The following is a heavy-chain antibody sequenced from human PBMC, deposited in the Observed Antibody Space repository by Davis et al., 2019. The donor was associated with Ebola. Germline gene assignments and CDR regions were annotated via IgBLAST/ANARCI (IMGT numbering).Heavy chain of an antibody. CDR2: IDPSDSYT. CDR3: ARVSWDYGDHGGMDV. D-gene: IGHD4-17*01. V-gene: IGHV5-10-1*01. CDR1: GYSFTSYW. Sequence: GESLKISCKGSGYSFTSYWISWVRQMPGKGLEWMGRIDPSDSYTNYSPSFQGHVTISADKSISTAYLQWSSLKASDTAMYYCARVSWDYGDHGGMDVWGNGTTVTVSS. J-gene: IGHJ6*04.